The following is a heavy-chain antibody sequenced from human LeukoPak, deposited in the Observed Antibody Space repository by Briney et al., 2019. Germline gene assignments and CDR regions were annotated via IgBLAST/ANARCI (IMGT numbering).Heavy chain of an antibody. CDR2: IYYSGST. Sequence: SETLSLTCTVSGGSINNYYWSWIRQPPGKGLEWIGYIYYSGSTNYNPSLKSRVTISVDTSKNQLSLKLSSVTAADTAVYYCARVTPGYYDSSGYYYYSDYWGQGTLVTVFS. CDR3: ARVTPGYYDSSGYYYYSDY. J-gene: IGHJ4*02. D-gene: IGHD3-22*01. CDR1: GGSINNYY. V-gene: IGHV4-59*01.